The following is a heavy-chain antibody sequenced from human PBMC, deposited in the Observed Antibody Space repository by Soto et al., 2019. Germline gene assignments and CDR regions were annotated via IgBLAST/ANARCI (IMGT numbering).Heavy chain of an antibody. CDR3: ESSRGYCSSTSCYSAVGRVLTFDGIDV. CDR2: ISAYNGNT. Sequence: VASVKVSCKASGYTFTSYGISWVRQAPGQGLGWMGWISAYNGNTNYAQKLQGRVTMTTDTSTSTAHMELRSLRSDDTAVYYCESSRGYCSSTSCYSAVGRVLTFDGIDV. V-gene: IGHV1-18*01. J-gene: IGHJ6*01. D-gene: IGHD2-2*01. CDR1: GYTFTSYG.